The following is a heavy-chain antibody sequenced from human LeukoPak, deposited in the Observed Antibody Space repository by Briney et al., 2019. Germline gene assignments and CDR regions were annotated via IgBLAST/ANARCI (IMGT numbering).Heavy chain of an antibody. CDR3: AKDQDVGGYYTSTSRYFGLSDS. CDR2: MSPSGGST. V-gene: IGHV3-23*01. Sequence: GGSLRFSCAASGFSFSTNTMNWQRQGPGMGLEWFAAMSPSGGSTYHTDPVKSRFTISRHNPKNTLSLQINSLRAKASTLYYCAKDQDVGGYYTSTSRYFGLSDSWGQGALVTVSS. CDR1: GFSFSTNT. D-gene: IGHD2-2*01. J-gene: IGHJ5*01.